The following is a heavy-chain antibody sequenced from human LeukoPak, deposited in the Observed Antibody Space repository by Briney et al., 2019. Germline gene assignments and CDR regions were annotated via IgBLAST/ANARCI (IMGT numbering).Heavy chain of an antibody. D-gene: IGHD3-16*01. V-gene: IGHV4-30-2*01. Sequence: PSETLSLTCAVSGGSISSGGYSWSGIRQPPGKALEWIGYIYHSGSTYYNPSLKSRVTISVDRSKNQFSLKLSSVTAADTAVYYCARGTYDYVWGGLTFDLWGRGTLVTVSS. CDR2: IYHSGST. J-gene: IGHJ2*01. CDR1: GGSISSGGYS. CDR3: ARGTYDYVWGGLTFDL.